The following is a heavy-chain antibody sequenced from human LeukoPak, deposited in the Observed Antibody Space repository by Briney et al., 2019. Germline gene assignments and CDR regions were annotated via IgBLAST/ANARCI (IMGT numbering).Heavy chain of an antibody. CDR3: ARDRPYLTTVVTPGLDT. V-gene: IGHV4-39*07. CDR2: IYYSGST. CDR1: GGSISSSSYY. J-gene: IGHJ4*02. D-gene: IGHD4-23*01. Sequence: KSSETLSLTCTVSGGSISSSSYYWGWIRQPPGKGLEWIGSIYYSGSTYYNPSLKSRVTISVDTSKNQFSLKLSSVTAADTAVYYCARDRPYLTTVVTPGLDTWGQGTLVTVSS.